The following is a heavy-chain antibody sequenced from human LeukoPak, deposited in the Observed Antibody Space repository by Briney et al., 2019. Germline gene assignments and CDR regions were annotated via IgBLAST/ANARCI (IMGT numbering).Heavy chain of an antibody. Sequence: GASVKVSCKASGYTFTSHEIIWVRQATGQGLEWMGWMNPDSGHTASAQKIQGRVTLTTLNSINTAYMQLSSLTSEDTAVYYCALNRGGLSYWSQGALVTVSS. CDR2: MNPDSGHT. CDR3: ALNRGGLSY. J-gene: IGHJ4*02. V-gene: IGHV1-8*01. CDR1: GYTFTSHE. D-gene: IGHD3-10*01.